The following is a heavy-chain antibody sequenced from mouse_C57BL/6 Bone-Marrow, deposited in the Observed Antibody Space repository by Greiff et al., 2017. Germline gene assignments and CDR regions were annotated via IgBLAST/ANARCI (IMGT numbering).Heavy chain of an antibody. Sequence: EVMLVESGGGLVKPGGSLKLSCAASGFTFSDYGMHWVRQAPEKGLEWVAYISSGSSTIYYADTVKGRFTISRDNAKNTLFLQMTSLGSEDTAMYYCARTGYYDYFDYWGQGTTLTVSS. D-gene: IGHD2-3*01. CDR1: GFTFSDYG. CDR2: ISSGSSTI. V-gene: IGHV5-17*01. J-gene: IGHJ2*01. CDR3: ARTGYYDYFDY.